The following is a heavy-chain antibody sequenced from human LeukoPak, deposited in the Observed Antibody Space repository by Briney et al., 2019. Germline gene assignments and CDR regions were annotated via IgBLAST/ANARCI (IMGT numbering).Heavy chain of an antibody. J-gene: IGHJ5*02. D-gene: IGHD6-6*01. Sequence: SETPSLTCAVSGGSIRGYYWSWVRQSPGKGLEWIGDINQNAGTDYNPSLKSRVTISIDSSKNQISLNVTAATAADTAIYYCARGRTRLSWLDPWGQGTLVTVSS. CDR3: ARGRTRLSWLDP. V-gene: IGHV4-34*01. CDR2: INQNAGT. CDR1: GGSIRGYY.